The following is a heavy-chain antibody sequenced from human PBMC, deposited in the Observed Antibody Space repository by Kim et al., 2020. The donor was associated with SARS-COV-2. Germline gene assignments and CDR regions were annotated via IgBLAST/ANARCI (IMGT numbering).Heavy chain of an antibody. Sequence: SETLSLTCTVSGGSISSSSYYWGWIRQPPGKGLEWIGSMYYSGSTYYNPSLKSRVTISVDTSKNQFSLKVTSVTAADTAVYYCARLVTGVHWFDPWGQGTLVTDSS. CDR2: MYYSGST. CDR1: GGSISSSSYY. J-gene: IGHJ5*02. D-gene: IGHD1-1*01. CDR3: ARLVTGVHWFDP. V-gene: IGHV4-39*01.